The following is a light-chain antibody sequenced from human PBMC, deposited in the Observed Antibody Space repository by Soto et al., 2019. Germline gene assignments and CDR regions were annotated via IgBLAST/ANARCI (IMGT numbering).Light chain of an antibody. Sequence: PKTPSPLSLSASGRDNVTLTCRTSQNINSYLSWYQQKPGKAPRLLIYGASSLQVGVPSRFIGSGSGTDFTLTITSLQPEDFATYYCQQSYSFLSFAGGTKVDIK. CDR2: GAS. CDR1: QNINSY. J-gene: IGKJ4*01. CDR3: QQSYSFLS. V-gene: IGKV1-39*01.